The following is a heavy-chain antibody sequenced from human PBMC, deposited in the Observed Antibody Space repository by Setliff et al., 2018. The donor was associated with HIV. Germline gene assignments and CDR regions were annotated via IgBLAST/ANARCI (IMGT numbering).Heavy chain of an antibody. D-gene: IGHD3-10*01. Sequence: PSETLSLTCTVSGTSITDSFYHWSWIRQPAGRGLEWIGHIYPSGGTIDYNSSLKSRVTIFVDSSKNQFSLNLTSVTAEDTGVYYCARVDMRGVMGDPNWFDPWGQGILVTVSS. CDR2: IYPSGGT. J-gene: IGHJ5*02. CDR1: GTSITDSFYH. CDR3: ARVDMRGVMGDPNWFDP. V-gene: IGHV4-61*09.